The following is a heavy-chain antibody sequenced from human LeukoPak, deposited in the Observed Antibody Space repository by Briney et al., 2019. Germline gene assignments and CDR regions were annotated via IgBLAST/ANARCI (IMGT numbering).Heavy chain of an antibody. D-gene: IGHD1-26*01. CDR1: GDSISGINYY. CDR2: IYYSGST. CDR3: ARGRYSGSYSLDY. Sequence: SETLSLTCTVSGDSISGINYYWAWIRQLPGKGMEWIGTIYYSGSTDYNPSLKSRVTISVDTSKNQFSLKLTSVTAADTAVYYCARGRYSGSYSLDYWGQGTLVTVSS. V-gene: IGHV4-39*02. J-gene: IGHJ4*02.